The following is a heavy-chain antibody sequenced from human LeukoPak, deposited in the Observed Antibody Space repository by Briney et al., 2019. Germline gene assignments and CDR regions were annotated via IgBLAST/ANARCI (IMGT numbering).Heavy chain of an antibody. CDR3: ARQWYRMATTKSRSQYNWFDP. V-gene: IGHV4-39*01. CDR1: GGSFSGYY. CDR2: IYYSGST. D-gene: IGHD5-24*01. J-gene: IGHJ5*02. Sequence: SETLSLTCAVYGGSFSGYYWGWIRQLPGKGLEWIGSIYYSGSTYYNPSLKSRVTISVDTSKNQFSLKLSSVTAADTAVYYCARQWYRMATTKSRSQYNWFDPWGQGTLVTVSS.